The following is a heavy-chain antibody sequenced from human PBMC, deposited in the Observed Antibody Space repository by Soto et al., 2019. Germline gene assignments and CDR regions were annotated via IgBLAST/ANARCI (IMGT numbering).Heavy chain of an antibody. CDR1: GCTFTSYY. CDR2: INPSGGST. D-gene: IGHD3-3*01. J-gene: IGHJ3*02. CDR3: ARASEVTIFGVVTLGAFDI. Sequence: ASVKVSCKASGCTFTSYYMHWVRQAPGQGLEWMGIINPSGGSTSYAQKFQGRVTMTRDTSTSTVYMELSSLRSEDTAVYYCARASEVTIFGVVTLGAFDIWGQGTMVTVSS. V-gene: IGHV1-46*01.